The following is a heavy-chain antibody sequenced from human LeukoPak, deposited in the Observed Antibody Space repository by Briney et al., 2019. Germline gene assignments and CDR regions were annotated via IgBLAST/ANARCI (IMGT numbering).Heavy chain of an antibody. CDR1: IITFSSNS. J-gene: IGHJ6*02. Sequence: PGGSLRLSCAASIITFSSNSMNWVRQAPGKGLEWVSYIDSTSSATHYADSVKGRFTISRDNAKNSLYLQLNSLRDEDTAVYYCAREYYGRMDVWGQGATVTVSS. CDR3: AREYYGRMDV. D-gene: IGHD3-3*01. CDR2: IDSTSSAT. V-gene: IGHV3-48*02.